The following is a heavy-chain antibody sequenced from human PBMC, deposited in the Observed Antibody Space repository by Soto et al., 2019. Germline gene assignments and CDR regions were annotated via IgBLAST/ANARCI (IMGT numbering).Heavy chain of an antibody. CDR3: ARLAGYCSGNGCHGDYAMDV. J-gene: IGHJ6*02. D-gene: IGHD2-15*01. Sequence: PSETLSLTCSVSGGSISSYSWSWIRQPPGKGLEWIGYKYYSGSINYNPSLKSRVTISVDTSKNQFSLKLSSVTAADTAVYYCARLAGYCSGNGCHGDYAMDVWGQGTTVTVSS. V-gene: IGHV4-59*08. CDR2: KYYSGSI. CDR1: GGSISSYS.